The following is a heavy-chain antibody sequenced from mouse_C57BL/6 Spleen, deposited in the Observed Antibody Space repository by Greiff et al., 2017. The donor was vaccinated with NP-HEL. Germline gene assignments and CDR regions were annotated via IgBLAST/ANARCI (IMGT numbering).Heavy chain of an antibody. Sequence: VQLQQSGPELVKPGASVKISCKASGYAFSSSWMNWVKQRPGKGLEWIGRIYPGDGDTNYNGKFKGKATLTADKSSSTAYMQLSSLTSEDSAIYFCARKGNYYSNYGYFEYWGQGTTLTVSS. J-gene: IGHJ2*01. CDR3: ARKGNYYSNYGYFEY. CDR2: IYPGDGDT. CDR1: GYAFSSSW. V-gene: IGHV1-82*01. D-gene: IGHD2-5*01.